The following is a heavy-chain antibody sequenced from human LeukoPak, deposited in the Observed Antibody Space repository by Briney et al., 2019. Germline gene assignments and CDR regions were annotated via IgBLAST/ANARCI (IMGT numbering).Heavy chain of an antibody. J-gene: IGHJ6*02. CDR1: GFTFSDYY. CDR2: ISSSGSTI. V-gene: IGHV3-11*01. D-gene: IGHD4-17*01. CDR3: ARDTARSFYYGMVV. Sequence: GGSLRLSCAASGFTFSDYYMSWIRQAPGKGREWVSYISSSGSTIYYADSVKCRFTISRDNAKNSLYLQMNSLRAEDTAVYYCARDTARSFYYGMVVWGQGTTVTVSS.